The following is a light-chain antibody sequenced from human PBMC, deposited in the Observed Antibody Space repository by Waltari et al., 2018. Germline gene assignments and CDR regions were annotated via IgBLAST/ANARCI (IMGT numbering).Light chain of an antibody. CDR2: DDS. J-gene: IGLJ2*01. V-gene: IGLV2-14*01. Sequence: QSALTQPASVSGSPGQSITISCTGTSSEVGGYNYVSWYQQHPGNAPKLMIYDDSNRPSGVSNRFSGSKSGNTASLTISGLQAEDEADYYCSSYTSSSANVVFGGGTKLTVL. CDR3: SSYTSSSANVV. CDR1: SSEVGGYNY.